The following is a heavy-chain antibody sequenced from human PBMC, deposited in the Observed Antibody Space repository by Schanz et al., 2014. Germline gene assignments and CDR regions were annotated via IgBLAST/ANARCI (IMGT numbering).Heavy chain of an antibody. Sequence: QVQLVQSGAEVKKPGASVKVSCKASGYSFISHAIHWVRQAPGQRLEWMGIITPSGGSTTYAQKFRGAVTLTTDTSTDTAYLELTSLRSEDTAVYYCARGSPENMIRGELDYWGQGTLVTVSS. V-gene: IGHV1-46*03. CDR1: GYSFISHA. CDR3: ARGSPENMIRGELDY. D-gene: IGHD3-10*01. CDR2: ITPSGGST. J-gene: IGHJ4*02.